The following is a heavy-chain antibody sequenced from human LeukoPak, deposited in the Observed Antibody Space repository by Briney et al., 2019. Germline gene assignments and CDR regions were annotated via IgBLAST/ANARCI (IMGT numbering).Heavy chain of an antibody. CDR2: IIPIFGIA. CDR3: AHIGVGDYDYGMDV. V-gene: IGHV1-69*04. Sequence: SVKVSCKASGGTFSSYAISWVRQAPGQGLEWMGRIIPIFGIANYARKFQGRVTITADKSTSTAYMELSSLRSEDTAVYYCAHIGVGDYDYGMDVWGQGTTVTVSS. D-gene: IGHD2-2*01. CDR1: GGTFSSYA. J-gene: IGHJ6*02.